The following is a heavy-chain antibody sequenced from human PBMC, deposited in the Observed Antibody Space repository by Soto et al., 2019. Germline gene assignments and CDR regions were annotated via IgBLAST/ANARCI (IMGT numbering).Heavy chain of an antibody. CDR1: GFTVSSNY. V-gene: IGHV3-66*04. CDR3: ATQGYSYGGGYFDY. CDR2: IYSGGSA. Sequence: EVQLVESGGGLVQPGGSLRLSCAASGFTVSSNYMSWVRQAPGQGLEWVSVIYSGGSAYYAHSVKCRFTISRDGSKSPLYLQMTSLRAEDTAVSYWATQGYSYGGGYFDYWGQGTLVTVSS. J-gene: IGHJ4*02. D-gene: IGHD5-18*01.